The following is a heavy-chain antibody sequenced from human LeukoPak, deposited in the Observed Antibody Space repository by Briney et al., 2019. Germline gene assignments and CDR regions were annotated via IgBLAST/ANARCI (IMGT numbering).Heavy chain of an antibody. Sequence: PGGSLRLSCAASGFTFSSYGMHWVRQAPGKGLEWVAVISYGGSNKYYADSVKGRFTISRDNSKNTLYLQMNSPRAEDTAVYYCANLYSSSSNYWGQGTLVTVSS. V-gene: IGHV3-30*18. D-gene: IGHD6-6*01. CDR1: GFTFSSYG. CDR3: ANLYSSSSNY. CDR2: ISYGGSNK. J-gene: IGHJ4*02.